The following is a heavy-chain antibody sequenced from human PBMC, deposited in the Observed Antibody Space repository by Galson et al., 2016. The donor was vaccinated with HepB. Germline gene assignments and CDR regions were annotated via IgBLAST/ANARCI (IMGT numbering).Heavy chain of an antibody. Sequence: SLRLSCAASGFSFSDFSMIWVRQAPGKGLEWLSFIGNGGTTIYYADSVKGRFTVSRDDAKNSLHLQMSSLRDDDTAVYFCAIDVMTTRFDSWGQGTLVTVSS. D-gene: IGHD1-14*01. CDR3: AIDVMTTRFDS. V-gene: IGHV3-48*02. J-gene: IGHJ4*02. CDR1: GFSFSDFS. CDR2: IGNGGTTI.